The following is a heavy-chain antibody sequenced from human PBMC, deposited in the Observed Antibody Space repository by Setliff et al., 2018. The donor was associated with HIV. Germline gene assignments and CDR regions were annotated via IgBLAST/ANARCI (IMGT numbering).Heavy chain of an antibody. CDR2: IRYDGSNQ. J-gene: IGHJ6*03. Sequence: GESLKIYCAASGFTFNSYAMHWVRQAPGKGLEWVAVIRYDGSNQYYADSVKGRFTISRDNANNSLFLQMDSLRDEDTAVYYCARDRVTPSCRGCDYMDVWGKGTTVTVSS. CDR1: GFTFNSYA. CDR3: ARDRVTPSCRGCDYMDV. D-gene: IGHD2-2*01. V-gene: IGHV3-33*01.